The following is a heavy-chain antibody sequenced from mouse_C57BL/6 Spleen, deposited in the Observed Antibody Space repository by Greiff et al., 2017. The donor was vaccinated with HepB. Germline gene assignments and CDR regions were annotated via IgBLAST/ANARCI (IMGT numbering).Heavy chain of an antibody. V-gene: IGHV3-6*01. CDR3: ARGGYASFAY. CDR1: GYSITSGYY. CDR2: ISYEGSN. Sequence: EVHLVESGPGLVKPSQSLSLTCSVSGYSITSGYYWNWIRQFPGNKLEWMGYISYEGSNNYNPSLKNRISITRDTSKNQFFLKLNSVTTEDTATYYCARGGYASFAYWGQGTLVTVSA. D-gene: IGHD2-2*01. J-gene: IGHJ3*01.